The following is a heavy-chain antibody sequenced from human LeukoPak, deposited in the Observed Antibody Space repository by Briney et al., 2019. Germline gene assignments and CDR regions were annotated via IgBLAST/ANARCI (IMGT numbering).Heavy chain of an antibody. Sequence: ASVKVSCKTSGYTFIHYYMHWVRQASGEGFEWMGIVDPSGDIATYAQKFQGRVTLTTDTSTSTFYMELSSLRSEDTAIYYCARASGSYSYYYYHYGMDVWGQGTTVTVSS. J-gene: IGHJ6*02. CDR1: GYTFIHYY. V-gene: IGHV1-46*01. CDR2: VDPSGDIA. CDR3: ARASGSYSYYYYHYGMDV. D-gene: IGHD1-26*01.